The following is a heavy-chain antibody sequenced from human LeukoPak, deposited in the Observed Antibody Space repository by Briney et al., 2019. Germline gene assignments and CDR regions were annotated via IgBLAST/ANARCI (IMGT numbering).Heavy chain of an antibody. D-gene: IGHD5-18*01. CDR2: ISGSGGST. V-gene: IGHV3-23*01. J-gene: IGHJ2*01. Sequence: GGSLRLSCAASGFTFSSYAMSWVRQAPGEGLEWVSAISGSGGSTYYADSVKGRFTISRDNSKNTLYLQMNSLRAEDTAVYYCAKDLKPAPSFYIRGYSYGYWYFDLWGRGTLVTVSS. CDR3: AKDLKPAPSFYIRGYSYGYWYFDL. CDR1: GFTFSSYA.